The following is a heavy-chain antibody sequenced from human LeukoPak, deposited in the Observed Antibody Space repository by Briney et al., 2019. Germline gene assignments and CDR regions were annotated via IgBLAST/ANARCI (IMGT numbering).Heavy chain of an antibody. Sequence: PGRSLRLSCAASGFTFSSYAMHWVRQAPGKGLEWVAVISYDGSNKYYADSVKGRFTISRDNSKNTLYLQMNSLRAEDTAVYYCASQVDYWGQGTLVTDSS. CDR1: GFTFSSYA. V-gene: IGHV3-30-3*01. CDR3: ASQVDY. CDR2: ISYDGSNK. J-gene: IGHJ4*02.